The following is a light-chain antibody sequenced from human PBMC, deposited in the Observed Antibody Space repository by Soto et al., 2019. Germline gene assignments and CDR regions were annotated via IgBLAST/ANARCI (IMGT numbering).Light chain of an antibody. CDR1: SGDVGGYNY. Sequence: AVVAQPASVSGSPGQSITISCAGTSGDVGGYNYVSWYQQHPGSAPTLMIYHVSDRPSGVSDRFSASKSGNTASLTISGLQAEDEADYYCSSYTSSNTFVFGTGTKVTVL. CDR2: HVS. J-gene: IGLJ1*01. CDR3: SSYTSSNTFV. V-gene: IGLV2-14*03.